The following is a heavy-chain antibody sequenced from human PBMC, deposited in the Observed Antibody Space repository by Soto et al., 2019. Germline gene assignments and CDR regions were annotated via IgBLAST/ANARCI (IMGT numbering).Heavy chain of an antibody. Sequence: PRGSRQCSYSDSGFTISVAWMCWVRQAPGKSLDLFWRMKSKSDGGTTESAAAVRGRSTISRDDSKNTLYRQMNSLKTEDTAGSDCITDLWRIAVEVGSTGYFNRWGQGT. V-gene: IGHV3-15*01. CDR3: ITDLWRIAVEVGSTGYFNR. CDR2: MKSKSDGGTT. J-gene: IGHJ1*01. CDR1: GFTISVAW. D-gene: IGHD2-21*01.